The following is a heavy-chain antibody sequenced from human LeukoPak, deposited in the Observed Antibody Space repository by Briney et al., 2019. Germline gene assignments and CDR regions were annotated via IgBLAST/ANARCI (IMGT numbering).Heavy chain of an antibody. D-gene: IGHD3-3*01. CDR3: ARGPYYDFWSGYRPD. Sequence: GASVKVSCKASGYTFTSYGISWVRQAPGQGLEWMGGIIPIFGTANYAQKFQGRVTITTDESTSTAYMELSSLRSVDTAVYYCARGPYYDFWSGYRPDWGQGTLVTVSS. J-gene: IGHJ4*02. V-gene: IGHV1-69*05. CDR1: GYTFTSYG. CDR2: IIPIFGTA.